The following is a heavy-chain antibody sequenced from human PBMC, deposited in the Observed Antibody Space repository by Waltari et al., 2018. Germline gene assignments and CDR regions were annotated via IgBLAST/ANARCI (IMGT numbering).Heavy chain of an antibody. CDR1: GGSFSGYY. CDR2: INHSGST. J-gene: IGHJ3*02. V-gene: IGHV4-34*01. Sequence: QVQLQQWGAGLLKPSETLSLTCAVHGGSFSGYYWSWIRQPPGKGLEWIGEINHSGSTNYNPSLKSRVTISVDTSKNQFSLKLSSVTAADTAVYYCARHLRYSGSYYHAFDIWGQGTMVTVSS. D-gene: IGHD1-26*01. CDR3: ARHLRYSGSYYHAFDI.